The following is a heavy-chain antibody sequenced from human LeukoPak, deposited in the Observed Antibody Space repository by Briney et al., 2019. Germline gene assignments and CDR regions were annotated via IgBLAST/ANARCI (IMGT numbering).Heavy chain of an antibody. CDR2: IYTSGST. CDR3: ARVGAPYGDYGYYYYYMDV. V-gene: IGHV4-4*07. CDR1: GGSISSYY. D-gene: IGHD4-17*01. J-gene: IGHJ6*03. Sequence: SETLSLTCTVSGGSISSYYWSWIRQPAGKGLEWIGRIYTSGSTNYNPSLKSRVTMSVDTSKNQFSLKLSSVTAADTAVYYCARVGAPYGDYGYYYYYMDVWGKGTTVTVSS.